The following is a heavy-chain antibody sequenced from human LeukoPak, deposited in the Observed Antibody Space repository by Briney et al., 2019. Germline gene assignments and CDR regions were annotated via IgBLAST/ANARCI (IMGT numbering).Heavy chain of an antibody. J-gene: IGHJ4*02. CDR3: ARTWGIAAVIDY. Sequence: ASVKVSCKASGYTFTGYYIHWVRQAPGQGLEWMGWINPNIGGTNYAQKFQGRVAMTRDTSVSTAYVDLSRLRSDDTAVYYCARTWGIAAVIDYWGQGTLVTVSS. V-gene: IGHV1-2*02. CDR1: GYTFTGYY. D-gene: IGHD6-13*01. CDR2: INPNIGGT.